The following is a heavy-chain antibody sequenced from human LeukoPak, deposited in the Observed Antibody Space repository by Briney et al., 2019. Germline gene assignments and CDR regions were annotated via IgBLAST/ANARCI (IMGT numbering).Heavy chain of an antibody. Sequence: GGSLRLSCAASGFTFSGSAMHWVRQASGKGLEWVGRIRSKANSYATAYAASVKGRFTISRDDSKNTAYLQMNSLKTEDTAVYYCARDRATNWGWGNWFDPWGQGTLVTVSS. CDR2: IRSKANSYAT. D-gene: IGHD7-27*01. CDR1: GFTFSGSA. CDR3: ARDRATNWGWGNWFDP. J-gene: IGHJ5*02. V-gene: IGHV3-73*01.